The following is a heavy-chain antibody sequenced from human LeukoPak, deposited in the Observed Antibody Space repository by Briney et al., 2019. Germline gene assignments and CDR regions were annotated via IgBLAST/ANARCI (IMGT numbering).Heavy chain of an antibody. J-gene: IGHJ4*02. CDR3: ARPLGGSESYRLHY. Sequence: GASLKISCKGSGYTFTNHWISWVRQMPGKGLEWMGKIDPSDSYTNYSPSFQGQVTISADKSISTAYLQWSSLKASDTAMYYCARPLGGSESYRLHYWGQGTLVTVSS. CDR1: GYTFTNHW. V-gene: IGHV5-10-1*04. D-gene: IGHD3-10*01. CDR2: IDPSDSYT.